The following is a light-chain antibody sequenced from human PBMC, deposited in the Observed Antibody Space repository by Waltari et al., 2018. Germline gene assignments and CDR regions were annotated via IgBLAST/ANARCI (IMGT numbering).Light chain of an antibody. CDR1: EDINNY. J-gene: IGKJ1*01. CDR2: DAS. CDR3: QQYYSTPPT. Sequence: DIQMTQSPSSLSASIGDRVTITCQASEDINNYLNWYQQKPGKAPKLLIYDASNLQVGVPSRFSGGGSGTDFTFTISSLQAEDVAVYYCQQYYSTPPTFGQGTKVEIK. V-gene: IGKV1-33*01.